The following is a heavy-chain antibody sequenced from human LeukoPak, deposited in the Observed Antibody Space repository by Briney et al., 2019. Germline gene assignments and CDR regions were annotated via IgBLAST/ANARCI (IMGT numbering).Heavy chain of an antibody. Sequence: SETLSLTCTVSGGSISSSRYYWGWIRQPPGKGLEWIGSIYYSGSTYYNPSLKSRVTISVDTSKNQFSLKLSSVTAADTAVYYCARDRQQLPHNWFDPWGQGTLVTVSS. D-gene: IGHD6-13*01. CDR2: IYYSGST. CDR1: GGSISSSRYY. J-gene: IGHJ5*02. CDR3: ARDRQQLPHNWFDP. V-gene: IGHV4-39*07.